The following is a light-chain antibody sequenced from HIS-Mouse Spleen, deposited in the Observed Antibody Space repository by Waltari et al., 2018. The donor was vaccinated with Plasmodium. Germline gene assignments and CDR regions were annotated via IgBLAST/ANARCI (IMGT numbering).Light chain of an antibody. Sequence: SYELTQPPPVSVSPGQTARITCSGDALPQKYAYWYQQKSGPAPVLVIYEDSKRPSGIPERFSGSSSGTMATLTISGAQVEDEADYYCYSTDSSGNHRVFGGGTKLTVL. CDR2: EDS. J-gene: IGLJ3*02. CDR3: YSTDSSGNHRV. V-gene: IGLV3-10*01. CDR1: ALPQKY.